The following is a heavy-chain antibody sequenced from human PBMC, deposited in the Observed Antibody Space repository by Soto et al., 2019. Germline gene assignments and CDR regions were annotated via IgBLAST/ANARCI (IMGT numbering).Heavy chain of an antibody. J-gene: IGHJ3*02. V-gene: IGHV3-21*01. CDR3: ARVCGNSGCLGAFDI. CDR1: GFTFSSYS. Sequence: EVQLVESGGGLVKPGGSLRLSCAASGFTFSSYSMNWVRQAPGKGLEWVSSISSSSSYIYYADSVKGRFTISRDNAKNSLYLQMNSLRAEHTAVYYCARVCGNSGCLGAFDIWGQGTMVTVSS. D-gene: IGHD2-21*02. CDR2: ISSSSSYI.